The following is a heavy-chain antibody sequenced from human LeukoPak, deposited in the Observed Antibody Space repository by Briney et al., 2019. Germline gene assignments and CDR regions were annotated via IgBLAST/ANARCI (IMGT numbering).Heavy chain of an antibody. CDR2: IWHDGSQK. CDR3: AREIFGSGCYPDF. D-gene: IGHD3-10*01. V-gene: IGHV3-33*01. CDR1: GFTFNTYA. Sequence: PGGSLRLSCAASGFTFNTYAMHWVRQAPGQGLEWVALIWHDGSQKFYSNSVRGQFTISSDNCKNTVYLQMNNLRPDDTAVYYCAREIFGSGCYPDFWGQGTLVTVSS. J-gene: IGHJ4*02.